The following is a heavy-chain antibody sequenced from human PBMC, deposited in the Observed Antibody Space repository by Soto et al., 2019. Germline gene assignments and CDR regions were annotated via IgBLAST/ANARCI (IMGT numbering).Heavy chain of an antibody. V-gene: IGHV3-33*01. J-gene: IGHJ3*02. Sequence: QVQLVESGGGVVQPGQSLRLSCAASGFTVSNYGMHWVRQAPGKGLEWVAVIWKDGNNKYYRDSVKGRFTISRDNSKNTVGVQMRSRRGEDRGVYYGARGEAWTDEAFDIWGQGTMVTVSS. CDR3: ARGEAWTDEAFDI. CDR2: IWKDGNNK. D-gene: IGHD5-12*01. CDR1: GFTVSNYG.